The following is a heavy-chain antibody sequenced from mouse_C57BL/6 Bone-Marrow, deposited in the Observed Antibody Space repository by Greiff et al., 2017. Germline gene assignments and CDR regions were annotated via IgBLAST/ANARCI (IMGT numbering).Heavy chain of an antibody. Sequence: VQLQQPGAELVKPGASVKLSCKVSGYTFTSYWMHWVKQRPGRGLEWIGRIDPNSGGTKYNEKFKSKATLTVDTPSSTAYMQLSSLTSEDSAVYYCARHYYGSSYTYYYAMDYWGQGTSVTVSS. V-gene: IGHV1-72*01. J-gene: IGHJ4*01. CDR1: GYTFTSYW. CDR3: ARHYYGSSYTYYYAMDY. CDR2: IDPNSGGT. D-gene: IGHD1-1*01.